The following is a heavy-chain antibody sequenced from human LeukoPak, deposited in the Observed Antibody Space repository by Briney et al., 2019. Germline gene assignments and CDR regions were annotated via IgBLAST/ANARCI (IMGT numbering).Heavy chain of an antibody. CDR3: ARRDRNDILTGYYTPFDY. J-gene: IGHJ4*02. CDR2: IYCSGST. D-gene: IGHD3-9*01. CDR1: GGSISSGSYY. V-gene: IGHV4-39*01. Sequence: SETLSLTCTVSGGSISSGSYYWGWIRQPPGKGLEWIGSIYCSGSTYYNPSLKSRVTISVDTSKNQFSLKLSSVTAADTAVYYCARRDRNDILTGYYTPFDYWGQGTLVTVSS.